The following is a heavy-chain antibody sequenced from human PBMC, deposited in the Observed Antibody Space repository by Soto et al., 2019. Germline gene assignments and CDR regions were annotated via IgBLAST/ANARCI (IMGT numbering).Heavy chain of an antibody. V-gene: IGHV3-30-3*01. CDR2: ISYDGSNK. D-gene: IGHD3-10*01. CDR1: GFTFSSYA. Sequence: PGVALRLSCSASGFTFSSYAMHWVRQAPGKGLELLAVISYDGSNKYYADSVKGRFTISRDNSKNTLYLQMNSLRAEDTAVYYCARDRILWFGELLHYYGMDVWCQGTTVTVSS. J-gene: IGHJ6*02. CDR3: ARDRILWFGELLHYYGMDV.